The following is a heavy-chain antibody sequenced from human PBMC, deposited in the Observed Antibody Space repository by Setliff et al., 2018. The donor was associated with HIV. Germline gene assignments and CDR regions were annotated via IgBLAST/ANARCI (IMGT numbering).Heavy chain of an antibody. J-gene: IGHJ1*01. CDR1: GFAFSSYW. D-gene: IGHD3-10*01. CDR3: ARGGSGSPRPLQH. V-gene: IGHV3-74*01. CDR2: INSDESSS. Sequence: GESLKISCAASGFAFSSYWMHWVRQAPGKGLVWVSRINSDESSSSCADSVKGRFTISRDNAKNTLYLQMNSLRAEDTAVYYCARGGSGSPRPLQHWGQGTLVTVSS.